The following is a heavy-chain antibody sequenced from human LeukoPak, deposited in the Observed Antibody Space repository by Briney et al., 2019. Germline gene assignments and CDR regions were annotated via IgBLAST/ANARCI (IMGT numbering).Heavy chain of an antibody. Sequence: GGSLRLSCAASGFTFSNYGMHWVRQAPGKGLEWVAFISYDGIMAFISFDGSNRHYVDSAKGRFTISRDNSKNTLYLQMNSLRAEDTAVYYCARDSDYDILTGYSPFDYWGQGTLVTVSS. CDR2: ISYDGIMAFISFDGSNR. CDR1: GFTFSNYG. D-gene: IGHD3-9*01. CDR3: ARDSDYDILTGYSPFDY. V-gene: IGHV3-30*03. J-gene: IGHJ4*02.